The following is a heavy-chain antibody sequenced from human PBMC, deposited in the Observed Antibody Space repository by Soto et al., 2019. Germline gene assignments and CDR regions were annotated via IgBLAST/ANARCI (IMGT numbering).Heavy chain of an antibody. D-gene: IGHD3-22*01. CDR1: GGTFSSYA. V-gene: IGHV1-69*13. CDR2: IIPIFGTA. CDR3: ARDYYDSSGYSYYYYGMDV. Sequence: SVKVSCKASGGTFSSYAISWVRQAPGQGLEWMGGIIPIFGTANYAQKFQGRVTITADESTSTAYMELSSLRSEDTAVYYCARDYYDSSGYSYYYYGMDVWGQGTTVTVSS. J-gene: IGHJ6*02.